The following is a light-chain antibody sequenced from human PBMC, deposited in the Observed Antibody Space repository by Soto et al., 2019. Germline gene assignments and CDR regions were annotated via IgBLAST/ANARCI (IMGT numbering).Light chain of an antibody. Sequence: EIVLTQSPGTLSLSPGERATLSCRASQSVSSSYLAWYQQKPGQAPRLLIYDASNRATGIPARFSGSGSGTDFTLTISSLEPEDFAVYYCQQRSNWPWLTFXGGTKLDIK. CDR1: QSVSSSY. V-gene: IGKV3D-20*02. CDR2: DAS. J-gene: IGKJ4*01. CDR3: QQRSNWPWLT.